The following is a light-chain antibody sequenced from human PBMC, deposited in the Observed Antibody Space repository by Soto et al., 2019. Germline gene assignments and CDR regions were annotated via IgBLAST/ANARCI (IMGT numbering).Light chain of an antibody. V-gene: IGKV1-5*03. CDR3: QQYNSYPWT. Sequence: IKMNQSPSTLSATVGDRVTITCRASQSISSWLAWYQQKPGKAPKLLIYKASSLESGVPSRFSGSGSGTEFTLTISSLQPDDFATYYCQQYNSYPWTFGQGTKVDIK. CDR1: QSISSW. J-gene: IGKJ1*01. CDR2: KAS.